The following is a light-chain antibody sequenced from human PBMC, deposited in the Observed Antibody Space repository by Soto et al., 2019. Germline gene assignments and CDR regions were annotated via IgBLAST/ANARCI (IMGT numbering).Light chain of an antibody. CDR2: DNN. V-gene: IGLV1-51*01. CDR3: AAWDDSLSGYV. Sequence: QSVLTQPPSVSAAPGQRVTISCSGSSSNIGKNFVSWYQQLPRTAPKLLIYDNNQRPSGIPDRFSGSKSGTSATLGITGLQTGDEADYYCAAWDDSLSGYVFGTGTKVTVL. J-gene: IGLJ1*01. CDR1: SSNIGKNF.